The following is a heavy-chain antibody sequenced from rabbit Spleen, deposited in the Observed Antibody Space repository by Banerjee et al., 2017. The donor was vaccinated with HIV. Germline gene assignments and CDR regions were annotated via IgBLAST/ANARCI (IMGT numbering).Heavy chain of an antibody. J-gene: IGHJ6*01. D-gene: IGHD1-1*01. V-gene: IGHV1S40*01. CDR3: ARDVDTIYFRLGL. Sequence: QSLEESGGGLVKPGASLTLTCKASGFSLNSGYDMCWVHQAPGKGLEWIACIDTGSRDFTYYASWAKGRFTISKTSSTTVTLQMTSLTAADTATYFCARDVDTIYFRLGLWGQGPLVTVS. CDR1: GFSLNSGYD. CDR2: IDTGSRDFT.